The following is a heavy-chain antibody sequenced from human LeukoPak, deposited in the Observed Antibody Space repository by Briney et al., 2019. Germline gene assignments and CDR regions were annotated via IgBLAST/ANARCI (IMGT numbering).Heavy chain of an antibody. J-gene: IGHJ4*02. V-gene: IGHV3-23*01. CDR1: GFTFSSYA. CDR2: ISGNGGSA. Sequence: GGSLRLSCAASGFTFSSYAMSWVRQAPGKGLEWVSAISGNGGSAYYADSVKGRFTISRDNSKNTLYLQMNSLRAVDTAVYYCAYGGIAVATRSYYFDYWGQGTLVTVSS. D-gene: IGHD6-19*01. CDR3: AYGGIAVATRSYYFDY.